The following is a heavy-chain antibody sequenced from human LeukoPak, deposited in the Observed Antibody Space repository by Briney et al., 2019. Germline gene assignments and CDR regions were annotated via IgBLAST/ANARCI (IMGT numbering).Heavy chain of an antibody. CDR3: AREGSITDDAFDI. CDR1: GFTFSRYW. D-gene: IGHD3-10*01. J-gene: IGHJ3*02. V-gene: IGHV3-74*01. Sequence: GGSLRLSCAASGFTFSRYWMHWVRQAPGKGLVWVSRISRDGSRTSYGDSVKGRFTVSRDNAKNTLYLQMNSLRAEDTAVYYCAREGSITDDAFDIWGQGTMVTVSS. CDR2: ISRDGSRT.